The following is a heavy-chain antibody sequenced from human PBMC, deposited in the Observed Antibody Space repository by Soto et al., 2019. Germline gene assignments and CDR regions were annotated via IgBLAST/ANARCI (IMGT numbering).Heavy chain of an antibody. CDR2: ITGSGYST. V-gene: IGHV3-23*01. D-gene: IGHD3-22*01. CDR3: ARQRGYYDSSGYNDY. J-gene: IGHJ4*02. Sequence: GGSLRLSCAVSGFTFSSHAMSWVRQAPGKGLECVSSITGSGYSTYYAESLQGRFTISRDKSMSTLYLQMNSLRAEDTALYYCARQRGYYDSSGYNDYWGQGTLVTVSS. CDR1: GFTFSSHA.